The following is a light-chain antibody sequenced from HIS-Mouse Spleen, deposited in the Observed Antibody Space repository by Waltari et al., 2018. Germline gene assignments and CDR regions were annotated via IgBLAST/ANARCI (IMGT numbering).Light chain of an antibody. V-gene: IGLV2-14*03. CDR2: DVS. J-gene: IGLJ2*01. CDR3: SSYASSSPL. Sequence: QSALTQPASVSGSPGQSITISCTGTSSDVGGYNFVSWYQQHPGKAPNLMIYDVSNRPSGVSKRFSGSKSSNTAFLTISGLQAEDEADYYCSSYASSSPLFGGGTKLTVL. CDR1: SSDVGGYNF.